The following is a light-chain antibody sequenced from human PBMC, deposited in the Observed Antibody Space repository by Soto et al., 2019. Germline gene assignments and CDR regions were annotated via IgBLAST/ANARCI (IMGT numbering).Light chain of an antibody. CDR3: ELYNNRPQT. CDR2: GAS. J-gene: IGKJ1*01. CDR1: ESVISRQ. V-gene: IGKV3-15*01. Sequence: EIVLAQAPGTLSLSPGERATLSCRASESVISRQLAWYQQKPGQAPRFLIYGASTRATGIPARFSGSGSGTEFTLTISSLQSEDFAVYYSELYNNRPQTFGQGTKVDIK.